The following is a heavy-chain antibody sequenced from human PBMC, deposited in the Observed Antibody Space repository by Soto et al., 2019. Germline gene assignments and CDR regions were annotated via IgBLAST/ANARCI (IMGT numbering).Heavy chain of an antibody. CDR1: GGSFSGYY. CDR2: INHSGST. Sequence: SETLSLTCAVYGGSFSGYYWTWIRQPPGTGLEWIGEINHSGSTNYNPSLKSRVTISVDTSKNQFSLKLTSVTAADTAVYYCARDSTYYDFWSGYDYGMDVWGQGTTVTVSS. V-gene: IGHV4-34*01. CDR3: ARDSTYYDFWSGYDYGMDV. D-gene: IGHD3-3*01. J-gene: IGHJ6*02.